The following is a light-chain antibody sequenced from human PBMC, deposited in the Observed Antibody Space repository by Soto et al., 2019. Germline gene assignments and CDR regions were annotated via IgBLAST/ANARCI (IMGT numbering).Light chain of an antibody. CDR2: ANS. J-gene: IGLJ1*01. Sequence: QPVLTQPPSVSGAPGQRVTISCSGSSSNLGAGYDVQWYRQFPGTAPKLLIYANSVRPSGVPDRFSGPKSGTSASLAITGLQAEDEADYYCQSYDSSLIVSKVFGTGTKVTVL. CDR3: QSYDSSLIVSKV. V-gene: IGLV1-40*01. CDR1: SSNLGAGYD.